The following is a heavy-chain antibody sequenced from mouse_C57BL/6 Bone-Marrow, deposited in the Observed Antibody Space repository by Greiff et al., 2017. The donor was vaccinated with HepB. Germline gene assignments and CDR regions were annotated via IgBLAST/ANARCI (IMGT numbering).Heavy chain of an antibody. J-gene: IGHJ1*03. V-gene: IGHV7-1*01. CDR2: SRNKANDYTT. CDR3: ARASYYYGSSPVLDV. CDR1: GFTFSDFY. D-gene: IGHD1-1*01. Sequence: DVHLVESGGGLVQSGRSLRLSCATSGFTFSDFYMEWVRQAPGKGLEWIAASRNKANDYTTEYSASVKGRFIVSRDTSQSILYLQMNALRAEDTAIYYCARASYYYGSSPVLDVWGTGTTVTVSS.